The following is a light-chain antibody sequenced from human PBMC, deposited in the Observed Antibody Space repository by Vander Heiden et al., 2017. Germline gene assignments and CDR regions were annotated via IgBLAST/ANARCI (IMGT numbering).Light chain of an antibody. Sequence: DIVMTQSPDYLAVSLGERATINCKSSQSVLHSSDKKNYVAWRQQKPGQPPKLLIYWASIRVPGVPYRFSGSWSGTDFTLTISSLQAEDVAVYYCQHYSTLPRTFGQGTKVEI. V-gene: IGKV4-1*01. CDR3: QHYSTLPRT. CDR1: QSVLHSSDKKNY. J-gene: IGKJ1*01. CDR2: WAS.